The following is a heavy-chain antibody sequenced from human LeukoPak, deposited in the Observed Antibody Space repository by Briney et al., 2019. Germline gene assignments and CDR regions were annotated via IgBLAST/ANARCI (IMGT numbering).Heavy chain of an antibody. Sequence: SETLSPTCTVSGGSISSYYWSWIRQPPGKGLEWIGYIYCSGSTSYNPSLKSRVTISVDTSRNQFSLNLSSVTAADTAVYYCASAPYYYYGMDVWGQGTTVTVSS. V-gene: IGHV4-59*08. J-gene: IGHJ6*02. CDR2: IYCSGST. CDR1: GGSISSYY. CDR3: ASAPYYYYGMDV.